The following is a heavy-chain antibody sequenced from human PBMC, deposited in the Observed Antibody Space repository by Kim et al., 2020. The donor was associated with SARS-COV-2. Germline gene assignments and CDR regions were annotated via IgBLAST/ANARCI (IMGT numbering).Heavy chain of an antibody. V-gene: IGHV3-49*03. CDR3: TRALRRKRLSGSYWLSDY. J-gene: IGHJ4*02. D-gene: IGHD1-26*01. Sequence: GGSLRLSCTASGFTFGDYAMSWFRQAPGKGLEWVGFIRSKAYGGTTEYAASVKGRFTISRDDSKSIAYLQMNSLKTEDTAVYYCTRALRRKRLSGSYWLSDYWGQGTLVTVSS. CDR2: IRSKAYGGTT. CDR1: GFTFGDYA.